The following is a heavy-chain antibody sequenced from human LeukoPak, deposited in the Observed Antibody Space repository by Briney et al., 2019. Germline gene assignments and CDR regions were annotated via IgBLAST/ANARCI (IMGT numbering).Heavy chain of an antibody. J-gene: IGHJ6*02. CDR3: ARMGYCSSTSCPPLTRMDV. V-gene: IGHV3-30*02. D-gene: IGHD2-2*01. CDR1: GFTFSSYG. CDR2: TRYDGSNK. Sequence: PGGSLRLSCAASGFTFSSYGMHWVRQAPGKGLEWVAFTRYDGSNKYYADSVKGRFTISRDNAKNSLYLQMNSLRAEDTAVYYCARMGYCSSTSCPPLTRMDVWGQGTTVTVSS.